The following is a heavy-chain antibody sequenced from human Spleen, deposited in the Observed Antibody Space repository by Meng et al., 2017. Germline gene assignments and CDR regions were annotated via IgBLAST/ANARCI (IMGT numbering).Heavy chain of an antibody. CDR3: ARVRIAAAGTDSYYGMDV. Sequence: GSLRLSCTVSGGSVRNYYWSWIRQPPGKGLEWIGYIYYSGSTNYNPSLKSRVTISVDTSKNQFSLKLSSVTAADTAVHYCARVRIAAAGTDSYYGMDVWGQGTTVTVSS. D-gene: IGHD6-13*01. CDR2: IYYSGST. J-gene: IGHJ6*02. CDR1: GGSVRNYY. V-gene: IGHV4-59*02.